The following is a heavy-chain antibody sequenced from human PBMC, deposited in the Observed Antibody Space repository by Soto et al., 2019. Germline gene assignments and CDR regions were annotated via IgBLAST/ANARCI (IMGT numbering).Heavy chain of an antibody. D-gene: IGHD3-10*01. V-gene: IGHV1-18*01. Sequence: QLVQSGGEVKEPGASVQVSCKASGYTFNNYGITWVRQAPGQGLEWLGWISVYNGNKNYAKKVQGRVSMTADTSTSTAKMELRSLQSDDTAVYFCARVAITLIRGLKVDFYSMDVWGQGTTVTVSS. J-gene: IGHJ6*02. CDR1: GYTFNNYG. CDR3: ARVAITLIRGLKVDFYSMDV. CDR2: ISVYNGNK.